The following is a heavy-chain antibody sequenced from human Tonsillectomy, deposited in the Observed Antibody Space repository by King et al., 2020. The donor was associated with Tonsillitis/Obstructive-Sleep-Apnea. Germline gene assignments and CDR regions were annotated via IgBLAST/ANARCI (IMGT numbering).Heavy chain of an antibody. CDR3: ARDLRSGWYIPTTWFDP. J-gene: IGHJ5*02. D-gene: IGHD6-19*01. Sequence: VQLQESGPGLVKPSGTLSLTCAVTGGSISSSNWWSWVRQPPGKGLEWIGEIYHSGSTNYNPSLKSRVTIAVDKSKNQFSLKLSSVTAADTAVYYCARDLRSGWYIPTTWFDPWGQGTLVTVSS. V-gene: IGHV4-4*02. CDR2: IYHSGST. CDR1: GGSISSSNW.